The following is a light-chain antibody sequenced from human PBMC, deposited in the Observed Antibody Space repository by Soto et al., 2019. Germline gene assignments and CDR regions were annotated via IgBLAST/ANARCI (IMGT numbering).Light chain of an antibody. CDR1: QSLTNSF. Sequence: ILLTQSPGTLSLSPGERATLSWRASQSLTNSFIAWYQQKPGQAPRLLIYDTSSRATGIPDRFSGRGSGTDFTLTISRLEPEDFAVFFCQQYGTSEIIFGQGTRLEIK. CDR2: DTS. V-gene: IGKV3-20*01. J-gene: IGKJ5*01. CDR3: QQYGTSEII.